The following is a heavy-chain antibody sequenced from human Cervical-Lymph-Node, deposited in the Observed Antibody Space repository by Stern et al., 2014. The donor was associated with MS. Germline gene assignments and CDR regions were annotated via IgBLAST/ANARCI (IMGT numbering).Heavy chain of an antibody. Sequence: QVQLVQSGSEVKKPGASVKVSCKASGYTFTRNVMNWVRQAPGQRLEWMGRINTNPGNAPYAQGSKGRFVFPLDTSVSTAYLQISSLKADDTAIYYCARVKPAAILDYWGQGTLVAVSS. CDR2: INTNPGNA. D-gene: IGHD2-2*01. J-gene: IGHJ4*02. CDR3: ARVKPAAILDY. CDR1: GYTFTRNV. V-gene: IGHV7-4-1*02.